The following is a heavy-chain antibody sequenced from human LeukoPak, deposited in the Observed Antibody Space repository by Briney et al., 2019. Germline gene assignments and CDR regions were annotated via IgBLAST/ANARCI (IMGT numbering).Heavy chain of an antibody. V-gene: IGHV1-46*01. CDR3: ARVDDFGPDY. CDR2: INPSGGST. D-gene: IGHD3-3*01. J-gene: IGHJ4*02. Sequence: ASVKVSCKVSGYTLTELSMHWVRQAPGQGLEWMGIINPSGGSTSYAQKFQGRVTMTRDMSTSTVYMELSSLRSEDTAVYYCARVDDFGPDYWGQGTLVTVSS. CDR1: GYTLTELS.